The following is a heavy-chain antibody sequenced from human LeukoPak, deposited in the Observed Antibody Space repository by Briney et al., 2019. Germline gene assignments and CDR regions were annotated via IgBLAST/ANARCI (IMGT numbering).Heavy chain of an antibody. CDR1: GYTFSSYT. D-gene: IGHD1-26*01. J-gene: IGHJ4*02. V-gene: IGHV7-4-1*02. CDR3: ASGPSYSGSNEYFDS. CDR2: INTNTGNP. Sequence: ASVKVSCKASGYTFSSYTMNWVRQAPGQGLEWMGWINTNTGNPTYAQDYTGRFVFSLYTSVSTTYLQISRLKAEDTAVYYCASGPSYSGSNEYFDSWGQGTLVTVSS.